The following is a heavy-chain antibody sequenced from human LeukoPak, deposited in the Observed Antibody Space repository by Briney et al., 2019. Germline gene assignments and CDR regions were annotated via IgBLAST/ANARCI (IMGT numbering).Heavy chain of an antibody. D-gene: IGHD6-6*01. CDR3: ARVKYSSSHWFDP. V-gene: IGHV4-59*01. CDR1: GGSISSYY. Sequence: KPSETLSLTCTVSGGSISSYYWSWIRQPPGKGLEWIGYIYYSGSTNYNPSLKSRITISVDTSKNQFSLKLSSVTAADTAVYYCARVKYSSSHWFDPWGQGTLVTVSS. J-gene: IGHJ5*02. CDR2: IYYSGST.